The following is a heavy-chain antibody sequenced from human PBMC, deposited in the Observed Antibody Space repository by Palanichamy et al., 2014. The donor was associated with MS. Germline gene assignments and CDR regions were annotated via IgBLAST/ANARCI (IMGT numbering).Heavy chain of an antibody. CDR3: VKDTSYGSGSARFDH. V-gene: IGHV3-43D*04. Sequence: DVQLVQVGGVVVQPGGSLRLSCAASGFTFDEYGMHWIRQAPGKRLEWASLIKWDGSGTSYADSVRGRFIISRDNTNASLYLQMNGLRVEDTAFYYCVKDTSYGSGSARFDHWGQGTLVTVSS. CDR1: GFTFDEYG. J-gene: IGHJ5*02. CDR2: IKWDGSGT. D-gene: IGHD3-10*01.